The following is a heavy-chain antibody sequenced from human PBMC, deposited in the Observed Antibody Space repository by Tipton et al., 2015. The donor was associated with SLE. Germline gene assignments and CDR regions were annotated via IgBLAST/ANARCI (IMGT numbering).Heavy chain of an antibody. CDR1: GFTFSSYE. CDR2: ISSSGSTM. V-gene: IGHV3-48*03. D-gene: IGHD5-24*01. Sequence: AVSGFTFSSYEMNWVRQAPGKGLEWVSYISSSGSTMYYADSVKGRFTISRDNAKNSLYLQMNSLRAEDTAVYYCARGVTRGAAALDYWGQGTLVTVSS. J-gene: IGHJ4*02. CDR3: ARGVTRGAAALDY.